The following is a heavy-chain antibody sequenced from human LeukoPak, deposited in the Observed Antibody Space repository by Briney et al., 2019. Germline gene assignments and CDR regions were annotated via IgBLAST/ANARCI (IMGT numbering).Heavy chain of an antibody. D-gene: IGHD3-10*01. CDR3: VKSSGTEDYGMDA. J-gene: IGHJ6*02. Sequence: GSLRLSCVASGFTFNRLGMHWVRHAPGKGLGWVARILYDGSREYYADSVEGRFTIARDNSKNTLYLEMNSLREEDTAVYYCVKSSGTEDYGMDAWGQGTTVTVSS. CDR2: ILYDGSRE. V-gene: IGHV3-30*02. CDR1: GFTFNRLG.